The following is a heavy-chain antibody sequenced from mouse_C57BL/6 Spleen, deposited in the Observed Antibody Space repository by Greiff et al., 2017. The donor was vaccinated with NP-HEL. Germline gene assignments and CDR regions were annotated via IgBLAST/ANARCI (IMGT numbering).Heavy chain of an antibody. CDR1: GFTFSSYA. J-gene: IGHJ4*01. V-gene: IGHV5-4*01. CDR2: ISDGGSYT. CDR3: ARDGGTVSAMDY. D-gene: IGHD1-1*01. Sequence: EVNVVESGGGLVKPGGSLKLSCAASGFTFSSYAMSWVRQTPEKRLEWVATISDGGSYTSYPDNVKGRFTISRDNAKNNLYLQMSHLKSEDTAMYYCARDGGTVSAMDYWGQGTSVTVSS.